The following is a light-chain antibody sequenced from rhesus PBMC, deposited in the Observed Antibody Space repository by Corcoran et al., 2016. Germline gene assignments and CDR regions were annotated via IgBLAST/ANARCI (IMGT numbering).Light chain of an antibody. V-gene: IGKV1-21*01. J-gene: IGKJ1*01. CDR1: QGISSW. Sequence: DIQMTQSPSSLSASVGDRVTITCRASQGISSWLAWYQQNPGKAPNLLIYKASSLQTGVPSRFSGSGYGTDCTLTISRLQPEDFATYYCQQYNSAPWTFGQGTKAEIK. CDR3: QQYNSAPWT. CDR2: KAS.